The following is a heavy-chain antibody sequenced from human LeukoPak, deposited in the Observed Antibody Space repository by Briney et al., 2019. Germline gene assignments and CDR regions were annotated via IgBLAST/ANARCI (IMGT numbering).Heavy chain of an antibody. D-gene: IGHD3-16*02. CDR3: ARGGMGPDYVWGSYRSYYFDY. J-gene: IGHJ4*02. CDR2: IYPGDSDT. CDR1: GYSFTSYW. Sequence: GESLKISCKGSGYSFTSYWIGWVRQMPGKGLEWMGIIYPGDSDTRYSPSFQGQVTISADKSTSTAYLQWSSLKASDTAMYYCARGGMGPDYVWGSYRSYYFDYWGQGTLVTVSS. V-gene: IGHV5-51*01.